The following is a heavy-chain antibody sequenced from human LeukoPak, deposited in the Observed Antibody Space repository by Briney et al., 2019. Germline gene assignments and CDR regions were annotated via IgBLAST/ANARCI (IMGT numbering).Heavy chain of an antibody. J-gene: IGHJ5*02. D-gene: IGHD3-10*01. CDR1: GYTFTGYT. Sequence: ASVKVSCKASGYTFTGYTIHWVRQAPGQRLEWMGRINAGNGNTKYSQKFQGRVTITRDISASTAYMELSSLRSEDTAVYFCARPSIWFGEHPWFDPWGQGTLVTVSS. CDR2: INAGNGNT. V-gene: IGHV1-3*01. CDR3: ARPSIWFGEHPWFDP.